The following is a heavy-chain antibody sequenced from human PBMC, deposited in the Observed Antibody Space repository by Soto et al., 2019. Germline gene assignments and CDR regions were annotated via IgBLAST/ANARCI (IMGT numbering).Heavy chain of an antibody. D-gene: IGHD2-8*01. V-gene: IGHV4-39*01. Sequence: QLQLQESGPGLMKPSETLSLTCTVSGGSISSSSYYWGWIRQPPGKGLEWIGSIYYSGTTYYNQSLKSRVTISVDTSKNQFSLKLSSVTAADTAVYYCARLFCGMVCIQGVGEFEYWGQGTLVTVSS. CDR1: GGSISSSSYY. CDR3: ARLFCGMVCIQGVGEFEY. CDR2: IYYSGTT. J-gene: IGHJ4*02.